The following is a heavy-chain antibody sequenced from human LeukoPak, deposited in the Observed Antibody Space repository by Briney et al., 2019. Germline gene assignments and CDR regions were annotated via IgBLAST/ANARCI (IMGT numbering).Heavy chain of an antibody. V-gene: IGHV3-74*01. J-gene: IGHJ5*02. Sequence: GGSLRLSCAGSGFVFSDYSLHWVRQGPGKGLTWISRTSGDGTGAIYADSVRGRFTMSRDNVKNTLFLDMNSLRAEDTGLYYCTRDTSYCFGDCFWAWGQGTLVTVSS. CDR3: TRDTSYCFGDCFWA. D-gene: IGHD2-21*02. CDR1: GFVFSDYS. CDR2: TSGDGTGA.